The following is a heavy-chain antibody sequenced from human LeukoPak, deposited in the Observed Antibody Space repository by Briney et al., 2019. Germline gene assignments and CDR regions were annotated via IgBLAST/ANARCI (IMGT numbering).Heavy chain of an antibody. CDR1: GFTVSSNH. J-gene: IGHJ4*02. CDR2: IYSGGNT. Sequence: QSGGSLRLSCAASGFTVSSNHMSWVRQAPGKGLEWVSVIYSGGNTYYADSVKGRFTISRDNSKNTLYLQMNSLRAEDTAVYYCARADSSGWPYYFDYWGQGTLVTVSS. V-gene: IGHV3-53*01. D-gene: IGHD6-19*01. CDR3: ARADSSGWPYYFDY.